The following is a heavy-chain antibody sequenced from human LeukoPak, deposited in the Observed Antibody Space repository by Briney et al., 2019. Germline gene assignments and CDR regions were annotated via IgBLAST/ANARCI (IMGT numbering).Heavy chain of an antibody. D-gene: IGHD5-18*01. CDR2: IKQDGSEK. J-gene: IGHJ5*02. Sequence: GGSLRLSCAASTFTFSNYWMSWVRQAPGKGLEWVANIKQDGSEKYYVDSVKGRFTISRDNAKTSLYLQMNSLRAEDTAVYYCASGYSYAWGQGTLVTVSS. V-gene: IGHV3-7*01. CDR1: TFTFSNYW. CDR3: ASGYSYA.